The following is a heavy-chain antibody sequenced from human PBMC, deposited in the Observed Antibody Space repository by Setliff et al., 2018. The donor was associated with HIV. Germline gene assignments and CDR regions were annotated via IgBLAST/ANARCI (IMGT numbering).Heavy chain of an antibody. V-gene: IGHV1-24*01. CDR3: ATDQISDGSGSYPKSYFDY. D-gene: IGHD3-10*01. CDR1: GYTLTELS. Sequence: ASVKVSCKVSGYTLTELSMHWVRQAPGKGLEWMGGFDPEDGETIYAQKFQGRVTMTEDTYTDTAYMELISLRSEDTAVYYCATDQISDGSGSYPKSYFDYWGQGTLVTAPQ. CDR2: FDPEDGET. J-gene: IGHJ4*02.